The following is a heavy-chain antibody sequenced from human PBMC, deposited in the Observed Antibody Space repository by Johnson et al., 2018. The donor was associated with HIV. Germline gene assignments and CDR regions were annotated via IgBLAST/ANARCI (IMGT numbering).Heavy chain of an antibody. Sequence: QVQLVESGGGVVQPGRSLRLSCAASGFTFSIYGMHWVRQAPGKGLEWVAFISYDGSNKYYADSVKGRFTISRDNSKNTLYLQMNSLRPEDTAVYSCARNSRNDAFDIWGQGTMVTVSS. V-gene: IGHV3-30*03. J-gene: IGHJ3*02. D-gene: IGHD2/OR15-2a*01. CDR2: ISYDGSNK. CDR3: ARNSRNDAFDI. CDR1: GFTFSIYG.